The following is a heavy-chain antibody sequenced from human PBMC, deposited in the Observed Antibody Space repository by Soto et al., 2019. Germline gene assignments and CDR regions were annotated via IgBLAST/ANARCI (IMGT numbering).Heavy chain of an antibody. Sequence: SETLSLTCNGSGDSVTNRIYYWSWIRQPPGKRLQWLGYIYHTGTADYNPSLKSRLTMSVDTAKNQFSLHSTSVTAADTAIYYCAREIGARPPSSFFDLSGQGIMVTVSS. D-gene: IGHD1-26*01. CDR3: AREIGARPPSSFFDL. CDR1: GDSVTNRIYY. V-gene: IGHV4-61*01. CDR2: IYHTGTA. J-gene: IGHJ3*01.